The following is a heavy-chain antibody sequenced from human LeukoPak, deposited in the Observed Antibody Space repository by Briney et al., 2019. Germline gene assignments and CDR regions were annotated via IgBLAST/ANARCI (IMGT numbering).Heavy chain of an antibody. V-gene: IGHV4-39*07. CDR1: GGSISSSSYY. D-gene: IGHD3-9*01. CDR3: ARRPLRYFDWLSKSFDY. CDR2: INHSGST. Sequence: RASETLSLTCTVSGGSISSSSYYWSWIRQPPGKGLEWIGEINHSGSTNYNPSLKSRVTISVDTSKNQFSLKLSSVTAADTAVYYCARRPLRYFDWLSKSFDYWGQGTLVTVSS. J-gene: IGHJ4*02.